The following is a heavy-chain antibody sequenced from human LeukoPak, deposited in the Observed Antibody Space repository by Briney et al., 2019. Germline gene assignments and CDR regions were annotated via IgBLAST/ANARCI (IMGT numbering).Heavy chain of an antibody. V-gene: IGHV1-69*05. J-gene: IGHJ4*02. CDR1: GGTFSSYA. CDR2: IIPIFGTA. CDR3: ARGADVVYFDY. D-gene: IGHD2-21*01. Sequence: ASVKVSCKASGGTFSSYAIGWVRQAPGQGLEWMGRIIPIFGTANYAQKFQGRVTITTDESTSTAYMELSSLRSEDTAVYYCARGADVVYFDYWGQGTLVTVSS.